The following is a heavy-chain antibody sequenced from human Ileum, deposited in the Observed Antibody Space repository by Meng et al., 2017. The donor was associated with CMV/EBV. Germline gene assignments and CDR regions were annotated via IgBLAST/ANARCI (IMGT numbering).Heavy chain of an antibody. V-gene: IGHV3-23*01. Sequence: TFSTYAMSWVRQAPGKGLEWVSLISDDSNSAYYTDSVEGRFTISRDKSRNTLYLQMNSLRREDTAVYYCAKLHKVGYCGSTDCYPDYWGQGTLVTVSS. D-gene: IGHD2-2*03. CDR1: TFSTYA. J-gene: IGHJ4*02. CDR2: ISDDSNSA. CDR3: AKLHKVGYCGSTDCYPDY.